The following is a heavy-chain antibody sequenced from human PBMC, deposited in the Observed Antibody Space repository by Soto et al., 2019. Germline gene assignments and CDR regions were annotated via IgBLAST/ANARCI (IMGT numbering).Heavy chain of an antibody. CDR1: GGSIINNNW. D-gene: IGHD2-21*01. V-gene: IGHV4-4*02. CDR3: ARSAPMWFSMDV. CDR2: IFHGGGT. Sequence: PSETLSLTCVVSGGSIINNNWWTWVRQPPGRGLEWIGEIFHGGGTNYNPSLKSRVTMSLDRSKNQFSLDLSFVTAADTAVYYCARSAPMWFSMDVRGRGTTVTVSS. J-gene: IGHJ6*02.